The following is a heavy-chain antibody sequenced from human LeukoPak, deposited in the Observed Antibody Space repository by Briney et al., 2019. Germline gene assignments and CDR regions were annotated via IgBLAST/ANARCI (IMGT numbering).Heavy chain of an antibody. CDR2: ISYDGRNK. Sequence: GRSLRLSCAASGFTFSNYAMHWVRQAPGKGLEWVAVISYDGRNKYSADSVKGRFTISRDNAKNSLYLQMNSLRAEDTAVYYCAREGEAVAGLYYYGMDVWGQGTTVTVSS. J-gene: IGHJ6*02. D-gene: IGHD6-19*01. V-gene: IGHV3-30-3*01. CDR1: GFTFSNYA. CDR3: AREGEAVAGLYYYGMDV.